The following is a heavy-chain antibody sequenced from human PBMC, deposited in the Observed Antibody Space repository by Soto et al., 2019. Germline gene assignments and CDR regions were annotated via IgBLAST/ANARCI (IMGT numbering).Heavy chain of an antibody. CDR2: ISSSSSTI. D-gene: IGHD2-2*01. Sequence: EVQLVESGGGLVQPGGSLRLSCAASGFTFSNYNMNWVRQAPGKGLEWVSYISSSSSTIYYADSVKGRFTISRDNAQNSLFLQMNSLRAEDTAVYYCAIVRNCSSTSCPRQNAFDIWGQGTMVTVSS. CDR3: AIVRNCSSTSCPRQNAFDI. V-gene: IGHV3-48*01. J-gene: IGHJ3*02. CDR1: GFTFSNYN.